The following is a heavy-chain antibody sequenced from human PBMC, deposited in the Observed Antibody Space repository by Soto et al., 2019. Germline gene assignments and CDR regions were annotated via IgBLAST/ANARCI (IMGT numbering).Heavy chain of an antibody. CDR2: IFWNDDD. D-gene: IGHD2-2*01. V-gene: IGHV2-5*01. J-gene: IGHJ3*01. CDR1: GFSLTRTGVG. CDR3: AHVLFGEHCDSTSCLNPFDV. Sequence: LTLPCTLSGFSLTRTGVGVGWIRQPPGKALEWLALIFWNDDDRYSPSLKNRLTITKDTSKNQVVLTMTNMDPVDTATYYCAHVLFGEHCDSTSCLNPFDVWGQGTMVTVSS.